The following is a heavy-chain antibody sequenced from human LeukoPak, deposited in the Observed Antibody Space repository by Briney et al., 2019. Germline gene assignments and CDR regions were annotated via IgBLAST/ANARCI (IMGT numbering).Heavy chain of an antibody. CDR3: ARQVNYATTYYYYGMDV. J-gene: IGHJ6*02. V-gene: IGHV5-51*01. Sequence: GESLKISCKGSGYSFTSYCIGWVRQMPGKGLEWMGIIYPGDSDTRYSPSFQGQVTISADKSISTAYLQWSSLKASDTAMYYCARQVNYATTYYYYGMDVWGQGTTVTVSS. CDR2: IYPGDSDT. CDR1: GYSFTSYC. D-gene: IGHD1-7*01.